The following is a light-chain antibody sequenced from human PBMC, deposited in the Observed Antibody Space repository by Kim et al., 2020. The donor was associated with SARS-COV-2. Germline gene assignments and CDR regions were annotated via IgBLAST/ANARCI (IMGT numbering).Light chain of an antibody. Sequence: SVSPGDRATLSCRASQSVRSYLAWYQQKPGQAPRLLIYDASNRATGIPARFSGSGSGTDFTLTISSLEPEDFAVYYCQQRTNWITFGQGTRLEIK. CDR1: QSVRSY. CDR3: QQRTNWIT. V-gene: IGKV3-11*01. CDR2: DAS. J-gene: IGKJ5*01.